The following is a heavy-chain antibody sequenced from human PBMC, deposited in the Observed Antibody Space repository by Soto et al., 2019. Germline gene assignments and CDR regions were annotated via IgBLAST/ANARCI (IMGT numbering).Heavy chain of an antibody. CDR1: GFTFSSYA. V-gene: IGHV3-23*01. CDR3: AKAVAAAGTSYMDV. CDR2: ISGSGGST. Sequence: GSLRLSCAASGFTFSSYAMSWVRQAPGKGLEWVSAISGSGGSTYYADSVKGRFTISRDNSKNTLYLQMNSLRAEDTAVYYCAKAVAAAGTSYMDVWGKGTTVTVSS. D-gene: IGHD6-13*01. J-gene: IGHJ6*03.